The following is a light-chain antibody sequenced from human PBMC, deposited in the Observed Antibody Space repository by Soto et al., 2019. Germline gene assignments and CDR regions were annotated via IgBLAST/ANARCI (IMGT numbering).Light chain of an antibody. V-gene: IGKV1-9*01. J-gene: IGKJ1*01. CDR2: AAS. Sequence: DIQLTQSPSFLSASVGDRVTITCRASQGISSYLAWYQQKPGKAPKLLIYAASTLQSGVPSRFSGSGSGTQFTLTISSLQPEDFATYYCQQVNSSPLTFGQGTKVEIK. CDR1: QGISSY. CDR3: QQVNSSPLT.